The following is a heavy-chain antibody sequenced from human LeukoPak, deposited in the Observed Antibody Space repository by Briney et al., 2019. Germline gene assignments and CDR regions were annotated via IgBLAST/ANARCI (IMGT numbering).Heavy chain of an antibody. Sequence: GGSLRLSCAASGFTFSNHAMSWVRQAPGRGLEWVSAISGSSGLTYYADSVKGRFTISRDNSENTLFLQMNSLRAEDTAVYYCARRGESTTYGDYRFDYWGQGTLVTVSS. CDR3: ARRGESTTYGDYRFDY. D-gene: IGHD4-17*01. CDR2: ISGSSGLT. J-gene: IGHJ4*02. CDR1: GFTFSNHA. V-gene: IGHV3-23*01.